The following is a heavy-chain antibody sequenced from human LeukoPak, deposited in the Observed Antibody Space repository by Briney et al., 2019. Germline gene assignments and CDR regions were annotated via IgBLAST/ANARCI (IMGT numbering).Heavy chain of an antibody. Sequence: GGSPRLSCAASGFIFSSYAMHWVRQAPGKGLEWVAVISYDGSSKNYADSVKGRFTVSRDNSKNTLNLQMNSLRVEDTAMYYCARAPKMSDSSGYYSIIDYWGQGTLVTVSS. V-gene: IGHV3-30-3*01. CDR3: ARAPKMSDSSGYYSIIDY. CDR2: ISYDGSSK. CDR1: GFIFSSYA. D-gene: IGHD3-22*01. J-gene: IGHJ4*02.